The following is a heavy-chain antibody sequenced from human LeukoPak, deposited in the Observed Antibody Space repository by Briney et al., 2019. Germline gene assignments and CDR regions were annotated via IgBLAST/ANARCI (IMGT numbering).Heavy chain of an antibody. CDR3: VKDRGYDSTGGFYYMDV. CDR2: IRFDGSNK. V-gene: IGHV3-30*02. D-gene: IGHD3-22*01. Sequence: GGSLRLSCAASGFTFSTYGMHWVRQAPGKGLEWVAFIRFDGSNKYYADSVKGRFTLSRDNSKNTLYLQMNSLRAEDTAVYHCVKDRGYDSTGGFYYMDVWGKGTTVTVSS. CDR1: GFTFSTYG. J-gene: IGHJ6*03.